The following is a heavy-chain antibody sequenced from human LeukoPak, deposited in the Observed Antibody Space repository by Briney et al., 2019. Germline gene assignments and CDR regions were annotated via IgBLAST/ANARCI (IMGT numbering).Heavy chain of an antibody. J-gene: IGHJ4*02. CDR2: IKQDGSEK. Sequence: GGSLRLSCAASGFTFSSYWMSWVRQAPGKGLEWVANIKQDGSEKYYVDSVKGRFTISRDNAKNTLYLQMNSLRAEDTAVYYCAKASGNYYDSENWGQGTLVTVSS. CDR1: GFTFSSYW. CDR3: AKASGNYYDSEN. V-gene: IGHV3-7*03. D-gene: IGHD3-22*01.